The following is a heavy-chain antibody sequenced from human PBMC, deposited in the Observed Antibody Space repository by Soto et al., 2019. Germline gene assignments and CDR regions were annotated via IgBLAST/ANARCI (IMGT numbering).Heavy chain of an antibody. V-gene: IGHV3-30*03. D-gene: IGHD2-2*01. CDR2: ISYDGSDK. J-gene: IGHJ4*02. Sequence: GGSLRLSCAASGFTFSSYGMHWVRQAPGKGLEWVAVISYDGSDKYYVDSVKGRFTISRDNAKNSLYLQMNSLRAGDTAVYYCARDCSSTRCHNYWGLGTLVTVSS. CDR1: GFTFSSYG. CDR3: ARDCSSTRCHNY.